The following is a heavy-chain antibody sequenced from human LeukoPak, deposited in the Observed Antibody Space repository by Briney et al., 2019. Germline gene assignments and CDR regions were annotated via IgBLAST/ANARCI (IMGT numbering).Heavy chain of an antibody. V-gene: IGHV5-51*01. D-gene: IGHD6-13*01. Sequence: GESLQISCKGSGYRFTSYWIGWVRQMPGRGLEWMGIIYPGDSDTRYSPSFQGQVTISADKSISTVYLQWSSLKASDTAMYYCARQEAAAGQFDYWGQGTLVTVSS. J-gene: IGHJ4*02. CDR1: GYRFTSYW. CDR2: IYPGDSDT. CDR3: ARQEAAAGQFDY.